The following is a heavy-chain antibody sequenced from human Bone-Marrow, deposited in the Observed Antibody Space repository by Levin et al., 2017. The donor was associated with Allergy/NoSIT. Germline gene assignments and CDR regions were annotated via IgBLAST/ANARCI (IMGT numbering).Heavy chain of an antibody. Sequence: GGSLRLSCAASGFTFSSYAMHWVRQAPGKGLEWVAVISYDGSNKYYADSVKGRFTISRDNSKNTLYLQMNSLRAEDTAVYYCARDEEGGNPLSFDYWGQGTLVTVSS. D-gene: IGHD4-23*01. CDR2: ISYDGSNK. J-gene: IGHJ4*02. CDR1: GFTFSSYA. V-gene: IGHV3-30*04. CDR3: ARDEEGGNPLSFDY.